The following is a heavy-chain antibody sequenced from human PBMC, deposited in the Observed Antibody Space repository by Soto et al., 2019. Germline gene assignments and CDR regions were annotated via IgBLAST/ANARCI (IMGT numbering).Heavy chain of an antibody. CDR3: ARGANWVAI. V-gene: IGHV1-3*01. J-gene: IGHJ3*02. D-gene: IGHD7-27*01. CDR2: INAGNGNT. Sequence: RLEWMAWINAGNGNTKYSQKFQGRGTITRDTSASTAYMELSSLRSEDTAVYYSARGANWVAIWGQGTMVTVSS.